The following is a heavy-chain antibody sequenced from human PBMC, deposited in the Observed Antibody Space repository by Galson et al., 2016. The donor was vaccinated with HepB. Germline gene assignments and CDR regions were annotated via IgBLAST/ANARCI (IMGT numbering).Heavy chain of an antibody. Sequence: SLRLSCAASGFTFSSYGMHWVRQAPGKGLEWVAVISYDGSNKYYADSVKGRFTISRDNAKNSLYLQMNSLRAEDTAVYYCARASYYYDSSDYRASYYFDYWGQGTLVTVSS. CDR2: ISYDGSNK. V-gene: IGHV3-30*03. CDR3: ARASYYYDSSDYRASYYFDY. J-gene: IGHJ4*02. D-gene: IGHD3-22*01. CDR1: GFTFSSYG.